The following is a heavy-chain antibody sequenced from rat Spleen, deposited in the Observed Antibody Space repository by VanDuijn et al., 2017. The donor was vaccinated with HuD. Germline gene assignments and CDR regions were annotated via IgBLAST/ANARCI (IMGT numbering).Heavy chain of an antibody. J-gene: IGHJ2*01. V-gene: IGHV5-25*01. D-gene: IGHD4-3*01. CDR3: ARQGTYYFDY. CDR1: EFTFSNFY. Sequence: EVQLVESGGGLVQPGGSMKLSCAASEFTFSNFYMAWVRQAPTKGLEWVASINAGGSNTYYRNSVKGRFTISRDNAKSTLYLQMDSLRSEDTATYYCARQGTYYFDYWGQGVMVTVSS. CDR2: INAGGSNT.